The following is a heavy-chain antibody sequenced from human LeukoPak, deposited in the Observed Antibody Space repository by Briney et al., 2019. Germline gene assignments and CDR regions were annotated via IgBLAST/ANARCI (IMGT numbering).Heavy chain of an antibody. D-gene: IGHD4-17*01. CDR1: GGSISSSSYY. Sequence: SETLSLTCTVSGGSISSSSYYWGWIRQPPGKGLEWIGSIYYSGSAYYNPSLKSRVTISVDTSKNQFSLKLSSVTAADTAVYYCARDRYGDRGGIFDYWGQGTLVTVSS. CDR3: ARDRYGDRGGIFDY. CDR2: IYYSGSA. V-gene: IGHV4-39*07. J-gene: IGHJ4*02.